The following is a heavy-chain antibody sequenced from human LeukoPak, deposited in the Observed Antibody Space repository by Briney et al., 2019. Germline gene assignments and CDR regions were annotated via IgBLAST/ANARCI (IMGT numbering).Heavy chain of an antibody. CDR2: ISYDGSNK. CDR1: GFTFSSYG. CDR3: AKDLTTYYDILTGSDAFDI. V-gene: IGHV3-30*18. D-gene: IGHD3-9*01. J-gene: IGHJ3*02. Sequence: GGSLRLSCAASGFTFSSYGMHWVRQAPGKGLEWVAVISYDGSNKYYADSVKGRFTISRDNSKNTLYLQMNSLRAEDTAVYYCAKDLTTYYDILTGSDAFDIWGQGTMVTVSS.